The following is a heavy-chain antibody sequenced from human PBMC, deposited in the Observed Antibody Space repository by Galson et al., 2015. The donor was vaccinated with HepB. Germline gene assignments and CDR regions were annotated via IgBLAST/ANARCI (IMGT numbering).Heavy chain of an antibody. CDR2: IYSGGTT. CDR1: GFTVSTNY. CDR3: ASGQYSSSWYY. V-gene: IGHV3-53*01. D-gene: IGHD6-13*01. Sequence: SLRLSCAASGFTVSTNYMSWVRQAPGKGLEWVSVIYSGGTTYYADSVKGRFTISRDNSKNTLYLQMNSLRAEDTAVYWCASGQYSSSWYYWGQGTLVTVSS. J-gene: IGHJ4*02.